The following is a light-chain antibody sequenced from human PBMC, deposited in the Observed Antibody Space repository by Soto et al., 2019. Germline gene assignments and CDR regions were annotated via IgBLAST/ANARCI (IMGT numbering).Light chain of an antibody. Sequence: QSALTQPASVSGSPGQSITISCTGTSSDIGGYNYVSWYQHHPGKAPKLMIYDVTNRPSGVSNRFSGSKSGNTASLTISGLQAEDEADYYCSSYTSTSTFWVFGVGTKLTVL. CDR2: DVT. CDR3: SSYTSTSTFWV. CDR1: SSDIGGYNY. V-gene: IGLV2-14*03. J-gene: IGLJ3*02.